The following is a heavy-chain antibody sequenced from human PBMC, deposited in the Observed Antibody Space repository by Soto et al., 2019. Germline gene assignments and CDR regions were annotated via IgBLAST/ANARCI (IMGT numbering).Heavy chain of an antibody. CDR3: ARREGYCISTSCYAFDI. J-gene: IGHJ3*02. CDR1: GGTFSSYA. Sequence: QVQLVQSGAEVKKPGSSVKVSCKASGGTFSSYAISWVRQAPGQGLEWMGGIIPIFGTANYAQKFQGRVTITADESSSXXYMELSSLRSADTAVYYCARREGYCISTSCYAFDIWGQGTMVTVSS. V-gene: IGHV1-69*12. D-gene: IGHD2-2*01. CDR2: IIPIFGTA.